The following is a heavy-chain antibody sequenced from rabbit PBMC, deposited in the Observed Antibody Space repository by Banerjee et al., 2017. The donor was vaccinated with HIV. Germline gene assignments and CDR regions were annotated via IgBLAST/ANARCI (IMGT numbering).Heavy chain of an antibody. CDR2: INTSSGNT. CDR1: GFSFSNKYV. Sequence: QEQLEESGGDLVKPEGSLTLTCTASGFSFSNKYVMCWVRQAPGKGLEWIACINTSSGNTVYATWAKGRFTISRTSSTTVALQMTSLTAADTATYFCARVRDYTTGWGVGNYFYLWGPGTLVTVS. V-gene: IGHV1S45*01. CDR3: ARVRDYTTGWGVGNYFYL. J-gene: IGHJ4*01. D-gene: IGHD4-1*01.